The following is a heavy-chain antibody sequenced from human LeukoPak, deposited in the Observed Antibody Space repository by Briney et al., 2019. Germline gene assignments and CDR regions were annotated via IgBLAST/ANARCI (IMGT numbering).Heavy chain of an antibody. CDR3: AKDHGVTGAQDAFDI. J-gene: IGHJ3*02. CDR1: GFPFSSYG. D-gene: IGHD3-9*01. Sequence: GSSLRLSCAASGFPFSSYGMHWVRQAPGKGLEWVTVISDDGSTIYYADSVKGRFTISRDNSKNTLFLQMNSLLPEDTAVYYCAKDHGVTGAQDAFDIWGQGTMVTVSP. V-gene: IGHV3-30*18. CDR2: ISDDGSTI.